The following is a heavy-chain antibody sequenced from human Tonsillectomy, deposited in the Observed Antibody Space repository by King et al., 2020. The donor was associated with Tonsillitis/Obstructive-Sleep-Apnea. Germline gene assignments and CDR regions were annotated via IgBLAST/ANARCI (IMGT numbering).Heavy chain of an antibody. V-gene: IGHV4-39*01. CDR1: ADSISTSNYY. CDR3: ARQGGYHFDS. Sequence: QLQESGPGLVKPSETLSLTCTVSADSISTSNYYWGWIRQPPGKGLEGIGSIYYSGSTYYNPSLKSRVTISVDTSKEHFSLKLSSVTAADTAVYYCARQGGYHFDSWGQGTLVTVSS. D-gene: IGHD6-13*01. J-gene: IGHJ4*02. CDR2: IYYSGST.